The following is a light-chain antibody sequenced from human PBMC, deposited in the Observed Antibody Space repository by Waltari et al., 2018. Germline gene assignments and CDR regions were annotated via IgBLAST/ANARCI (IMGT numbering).Light chain of an antibody. CDR2: DVS. J-gene: IGLJ2*01. V-gene: IGLV2-23*02. CDR1: SSDVGGYNY. CDR3: CSYAGSSTLV. Sequence: QSALTQPASVSGSPGQSITISCTGTSSDVGGYNYVPWYQQHPGKAPKLMIYDVSKRPSGVSNRFSGSKSGNTASLTISGLQAEDEADYYCCSYAGSSTLVFGGGTKLTVL.